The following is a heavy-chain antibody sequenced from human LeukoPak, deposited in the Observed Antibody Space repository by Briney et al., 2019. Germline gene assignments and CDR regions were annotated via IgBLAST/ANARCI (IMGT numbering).Heavy chain of an antibody. CDR2: IYYSGST. CDR3: ARADTAMVTRVSPGTSFDY. Sequence: SETLSLTCTVSGGSISSSSYYWGWIRQAPGKGLEWIGSIYYSGSTYYNPSLKSRVTISVDTSKNQFSLKLSSVTAADTAVYYCARADTAMVTRVSPGTSFDYWGQGTLVTVSS. V-gene: IGHV4-39*01. CDR1: GGSISSSSYY. D-gene: IGHD5-18*01. J-gene: IGHJ4*02.